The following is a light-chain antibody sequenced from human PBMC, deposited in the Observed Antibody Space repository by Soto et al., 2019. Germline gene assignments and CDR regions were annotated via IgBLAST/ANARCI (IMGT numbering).Light chain of an antibody. CDR2: DAS. J-gene: IGKJ5*01. Sequence: EIVWTQSPATLSLSPGERATLSCRASQSVSSDLAWYQQKPGQAPRLLIDDASNRATGIPARFSGSGSGTDFTLTIRSLEPEDFAVYYCQQRSNWPPITFGQGTRLEIK. CDR3: QQRSNWPPIT. CDR1: QSVSSD. V-gene: IGKV3-11*01.